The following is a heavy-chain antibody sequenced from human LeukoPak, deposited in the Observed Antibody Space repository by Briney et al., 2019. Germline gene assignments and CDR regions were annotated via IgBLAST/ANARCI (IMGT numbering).Heavy chain of an antibody. CDR2: ISSNGDNT. Sequence: GGSLRLSCSVSGFTFSTYVMHWVRQAPGKGPEYVSAISSNGDNTYYADSVKCRFTISRDNSKNTLYLQMSSLRPDDTAVYFCVRGTGYWGQGTLVTVSS. V-gene: IGHV3-64D*06. CDR3: VRGTGY. J-gene: IGHJ4*02. CDR1: GFTFSTYV.